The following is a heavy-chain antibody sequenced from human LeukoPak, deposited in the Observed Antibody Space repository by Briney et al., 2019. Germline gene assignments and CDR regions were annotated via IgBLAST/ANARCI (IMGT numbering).Heavy chain of an antibody. Sequence: SETLSLTCTVSGGSISSSSYYWGWIRQPPGKGLEWIGSIYYSGSTYYNPSLKSRVTISVDTSKNQFSLKLSSVTAADTAVYYCAGSRLVIPDYWGQGTLVTVPS. CDR3: AGSRLVIPDY. CDR2: IYYSGST. V-gene: IGHV4-39*01. J-gene: IGHJ4*02. D-gene: IGHD3-9*01. CDR1: GGSISSSSYY.